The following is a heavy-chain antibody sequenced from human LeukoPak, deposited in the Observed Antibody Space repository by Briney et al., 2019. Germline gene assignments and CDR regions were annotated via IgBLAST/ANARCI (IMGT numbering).Heavy chain of an antibody. Sequence: PSETLSLTCTVSGGSISSYYWSWIRQPPGKGLEWIGYIYYSGSTNYNPSLKSRVTISVDTSKNQFSLKLSSVTAADTAVYYCARVRSSGSLRYFDYWGQGTLVTVSS. J-gene: IGHJ4*02. CDR2: IYYSGST. D-gene: IGHD3-22*01. CDR1: GGSISSYY. CDR3: ARVRSSGSLRYFDY. V-gene: IGHV4-59*01.